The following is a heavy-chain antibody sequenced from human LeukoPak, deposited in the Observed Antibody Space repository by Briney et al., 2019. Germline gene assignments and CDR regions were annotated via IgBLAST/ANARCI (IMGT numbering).Heavy chain of an antibody. CDR2: ISGSGGST. CDR3: AKALWFGDLGRRSNMDV. Sequence: GGSLRLSCAASGFTFSSYAMSWVRQAPGKGVEWVSTISGSGGSTYYADSVKGRFTISRDNSKNTLYLQMNSLRAEDTAVYYCAKALWFGDLGRRSNMDVWGKGTTVTVSS. V-gene: IGHV3-23*01. D-gene: IGHD3-10*01. J-gene: IGHJ6*03. CDR1: GFTFSSYA.